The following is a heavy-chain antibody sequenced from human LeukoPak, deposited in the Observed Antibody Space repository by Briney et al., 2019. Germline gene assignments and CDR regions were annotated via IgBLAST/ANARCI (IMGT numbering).Heavy chain of an antibody. J-gene: IGHJ5*02. V-gene: IGHV4-39*01. Sequence: SETLSLTCIVSGGSISGNNYYWGGVRQPPGTGLEWIGSIYHTASTFYNPSLKSRVTISVYTSKNQFSLKLSSVTAADTDVYYCARGPGSSWYRGWFYPWGQGTLVTVSS. D-gene: IGHD6-13*01. CDR3: ARGPGSSWYRGWFYP. CDR1: GGSISGNNYY. CDR2: IYHTAST.